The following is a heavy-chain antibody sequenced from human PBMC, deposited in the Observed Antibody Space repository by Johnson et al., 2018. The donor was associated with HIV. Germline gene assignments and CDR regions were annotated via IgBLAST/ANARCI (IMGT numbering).Heavy chain of an antibody. CDR2: ITWNGGST. J-gene: IGHJ3*02. V-gene: IGHV3-9*01. CDR3: ARNYGSGSYFCNDAFDM. D-gene: IGHD3-10*01. Sequence: VQLVESGGGMVQPGRSLRLSCAASGFTFDDFAMHWVRQGPGKGLEWVSSITWNGGSTGYADSVKDRFTISRDNAKNSLYLQMNSLRAEDTAFYYCARNYGSGSYFCNDAFDMWGQGTMVTVSS. CDR1: GFTFDDFA.